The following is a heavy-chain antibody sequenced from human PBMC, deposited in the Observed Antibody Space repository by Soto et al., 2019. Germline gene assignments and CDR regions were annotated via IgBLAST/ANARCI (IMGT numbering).Heavy chain of an antibody. CDR3: ASTTPIDYGDYPWGAFDI. D-gene: IGHD4-17*01. J-gene: IGHJ3*02. Sequence: PSETLSLTCAVSSGSISSSNWWSWVRQPPGKGLEWIGEIYHSGSTNYNPSLKSRVTISVDTSKNQFSLKLSSVTAADTAVYYCASTTPIDYGDYPWGAFDIWGQGTMVTVSS. CDR1: SGSISSSNW. CDR2: IYHSGST. V-gene: IGHV4-4*02.